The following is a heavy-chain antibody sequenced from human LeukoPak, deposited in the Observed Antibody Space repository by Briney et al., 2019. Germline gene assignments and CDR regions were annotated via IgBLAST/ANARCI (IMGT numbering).Heavy chain of an antibody. CDR2: ISSSSYI. D-gene: IGHD2-2*01. CDR1: GFTFSSHS. Sequence: GGSLRLSCAASGFTFSSHSMTWVRQAPGKGLEWVSSISSSSYIYYADSVKGRFTISRDNAKNSLYLQMNSLRAEDTAVYYCAREGVGYCSSTSCPFDYWGQGTLVTVSS. J-gene: IGHJ4*02. V-gene: IGHV3-21*01. CDR3: AREGVGYCSSTSCPFDY.